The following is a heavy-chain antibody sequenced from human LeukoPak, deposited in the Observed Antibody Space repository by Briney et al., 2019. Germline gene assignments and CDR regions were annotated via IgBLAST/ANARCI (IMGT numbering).Heavy chain of an antibody. CDR2: INHSGST. V-gene: IGHV4-34*01. Sequence: SETLSLTCAVYGGSFSGYYWSWIRQPPGKGLEWIGEINHSGSTNYNPSLKSRVTISVDTSKNQFSLKLSSVTAADTAVYYCAGRYCSSTSCYHQSRGYYYGMDVWGQGTTVTVSS. CDR3: AGRYCSSTSCYHQSRGYYYGMDV. CDR1: GGSFSGYY. D-gene: IGHD2-2*01. J-gene: IGHJ6*02.